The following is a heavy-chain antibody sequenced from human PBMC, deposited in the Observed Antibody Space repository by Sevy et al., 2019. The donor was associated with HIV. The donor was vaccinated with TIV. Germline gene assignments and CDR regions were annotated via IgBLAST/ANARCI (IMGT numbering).Heavy chain of an antibody. Sequence: ASVKVSCKASGGTFSSYGISWVRQAPGQGLEWMGGIIPILGTVNYAKKFQCRVTITADESTKTAYMELSSLRSEDTAVYYCARGGGNGWYYFDYWGQETLVTVSS. CDR1: GGTFSSYG. CDR3: ARGGGNGWYYFDY. V-gene: IGHV1-69*13. CDR2: IIPILGTV. J-gene: IGHJ4*02. D-gene: IGHD6-19*01.